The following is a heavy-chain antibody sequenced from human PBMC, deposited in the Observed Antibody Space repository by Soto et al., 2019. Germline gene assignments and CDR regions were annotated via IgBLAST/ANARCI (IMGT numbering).Heavy chain of an antibody. V-gene: IGHV4-31*03. CDR3: AREPPNYYDSSGYFDY. J-gene: IGHJ4*02. CDR1: GGSISSGGYY. D-gene: IGHD3-22*01. CDR2: IYYSGST. Sequence: PSETLSLTCTVSGGSISSGGYYWSWIRQHPGKGLEWIGYIYYSGSTYYNPSLKSRVTISVDTSKNQFSLKLSSVTAADTAVYYCAREPPNYYDSSGYFDYWGQGTLVTVSS.